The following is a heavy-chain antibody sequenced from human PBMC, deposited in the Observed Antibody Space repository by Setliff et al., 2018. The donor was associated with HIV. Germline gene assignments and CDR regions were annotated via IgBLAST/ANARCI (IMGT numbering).Heavy chain of an antibody. Sequence: PGGSLRLSCVVSGFTSSDYGIHWVRQAPGKGLEWLAVIWYDGSNKYYADSVKGRFTISRDNAKNSLYLQMNSLRAEDTAVYYCVTDRDRNLPQWGQGTLVTVSS. CDR1: GFTSSDYG. V-gene: IGHV3-33*03. CDR2: IWYDGSNK. CDR3: VTDRDRNLPQ. J-gene: IGHJ4*02.